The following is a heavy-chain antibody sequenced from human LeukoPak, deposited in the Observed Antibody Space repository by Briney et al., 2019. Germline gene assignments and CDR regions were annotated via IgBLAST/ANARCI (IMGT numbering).Heavy chain of an antibody. CDR1: GFTFSDHY. J-gene: IGHJ6*04. V-gene: IGHV3-72*01. CDR2: TRNKANTYTT. CDR3: ARGGYCSSASCYGDYYGMDV. D-gene: IGHD2-2*01. Sequence: PGGSLRLSCAASGFTFSDHYTDWVRQAPGKGLEWVGRTRNKANTYTTEYAASVKGRFTISRDDSQSSLYPQMNSLKTEDTAVYYCARGGYCSSASCYGDYYGMDVWGKGTTVTVSS.